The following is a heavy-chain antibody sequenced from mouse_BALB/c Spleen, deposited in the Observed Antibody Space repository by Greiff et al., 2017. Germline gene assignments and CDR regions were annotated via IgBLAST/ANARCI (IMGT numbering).Heavy chain of an antibody. CDR3: ARSKGIYDGYWCFDV. J-gene: IGHJ1*01. CDR2: IDPANGNT. CDR1: GFNIKDTY. V-gene: IGHV14-3*02. Sequence: VQLQQSGAELVKPGASVKLSCTASGFNIKDTYMHWVKQRPEQGLEWIGRIDPANGNTKYDPKFQGKATITADTSSNTAYLQLSSLTSEDTAVYYCARSKGIYDGYWCFDVWGAGTTVTVSS. D-gene: IGHD2-3*01.